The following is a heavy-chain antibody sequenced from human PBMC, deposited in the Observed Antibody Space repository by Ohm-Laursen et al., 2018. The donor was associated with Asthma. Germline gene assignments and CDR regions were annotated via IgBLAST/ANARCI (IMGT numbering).Heavy chain of an antibody. V-gene: IGHV4-31*11. CDR2: IYYSGST. CDR3: ARFPIAAAAFDY. J-gene: IGHJ4*02. CDR1: GGSISSGGYY. D-gene: IGHD6-13*01. Sequence: SETLSLTCAVSGGSISSGGYYWSWIRQHPGKGLEWIGYIYYSGSTYYNPSLKSRVTISVDTSKNQLSLKLSPVTAADTAVYYCARFPIAAAAFDYWGQGTLVTVSS.